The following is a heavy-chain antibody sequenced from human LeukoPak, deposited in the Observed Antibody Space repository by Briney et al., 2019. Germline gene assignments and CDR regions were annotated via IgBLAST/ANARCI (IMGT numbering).Heavy chain of an antibody. V-gene: IGHV3-20*04. CDR3: ARAPRGTVLDFDY. Sequence: GGSLRLSCAASGFTFDDYGMSWVRQAPGKGLEWVSGINWNAGSTGYADSVKGRFTISRDNAKNSLYLHMNSLRVEDTASYYCARAPRGTVLDFDYWGQGTLVTVSS. CDR2: INWNAGST. D-gene: IGHD3-10*01. J-gene: IGHJ4*02. CDR1: GFTFDDYG.